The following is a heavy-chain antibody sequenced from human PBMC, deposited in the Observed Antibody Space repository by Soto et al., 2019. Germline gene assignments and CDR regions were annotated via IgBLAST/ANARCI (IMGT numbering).Heavy chain of an antibody. CDR2: INTANGDT. J-gene: IGHJ5*02. V-gene: IGHV1-3*04. Sequence: QIQLVQSGAEMKKPGASVKVSCKASGYTFTNYAMHWVRQAPGRRLEWMGRINTANGDTIYSQNFQGRVTITRDTSASTVYLELSSLRFEDTAVYYCGRGQATFDPWGQGTLVTVSS. CDR3: GRGQATFDP. CDR1: GYTFTNYA.